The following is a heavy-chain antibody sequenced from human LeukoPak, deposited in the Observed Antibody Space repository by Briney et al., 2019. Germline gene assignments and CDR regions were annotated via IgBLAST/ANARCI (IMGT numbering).Heavy chain of an antibody. V-gene: IGHV3-11*01. D-gene: IGHD2-15*01. J-gene: IGHJ1*01. CDR1: GFTFSDYY. CDR3: ARGRISLSRLNFQH. CDR2: ISSSGSTI. Sequence: GGSLRLSCAASGFTFSDYYMSWIRQAPGKGLEWVSYISSSGSTIYYADSVKGRFTISRDNAKNSLYLQMNSLRAEDTAVYYCARGRISLSRLNFQHWGQGTLVTVSS.